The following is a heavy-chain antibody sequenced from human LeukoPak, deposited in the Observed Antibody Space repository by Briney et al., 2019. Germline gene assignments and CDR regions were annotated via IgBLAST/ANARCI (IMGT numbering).Heavy chain of an antibody. D-gene: IGHD1-26*01. CDR3: AKSLLTTASGTGRAFDI. CDR2: ISAGADVI. V-gene: IGHV3-23*01. CDR1: GFSFRDYP. Sequence: GGSLRLSCEAAGFSFRDYPMGWVRRASGKRLEWVSGISAGADVIFYADSVKGRFTISRDNSKNTLYLQMDSLRAEDTAKYYCAKSLLTTASGTGRAFDIWGRGTMVTVSA. J-gene: IGHJ3*02.